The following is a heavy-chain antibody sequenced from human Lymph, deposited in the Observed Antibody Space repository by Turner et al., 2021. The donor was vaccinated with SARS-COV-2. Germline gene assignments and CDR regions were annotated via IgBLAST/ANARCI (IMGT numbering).Heavy chain of an antibody. Sequence: QVQLQESGPGLVKPSETLFLTCTVSGGSGTSSSYYWGWLRQPPGKGLEWIGNIYSSGSTYYHPSLKRRVTISVDTSKNQFSLKLSSVTAADTAVYYCARQGWLRGYFDYWSQGTLVTVSS. J-gene: IGHJ4*02. D-gene: IGHD5-18*01. CDR1: GGSGTSSSYY. V-gene: IGHV4-39*01. CDR3: ARQGWLRGYFDY. CDR2: IYSSGST.